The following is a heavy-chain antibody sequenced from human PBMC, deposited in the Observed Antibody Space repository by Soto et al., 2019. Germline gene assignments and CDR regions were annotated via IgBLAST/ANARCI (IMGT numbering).Heavy chain of an antibody. V-gene: IGHV3-7*01. D-gene: IGHD2-15*01. CDR2: ISEDGSKR. CDR1: GFSLTPYW. J-gene: IGHJ4*02. CDR3: TRWDGRCSRGSCFFDS. Sequence: EVQLVESGGGLVQSGGSLRLSCLASGFSLTPYWMSWVRQTPGKGLEWVAKISEDGSKRYYMESVQGRFTISRANPNNSVSLQMDSLIVDDTAMYYCTRWDGRCSRGSCFFDSWGQGTLVTVSS.